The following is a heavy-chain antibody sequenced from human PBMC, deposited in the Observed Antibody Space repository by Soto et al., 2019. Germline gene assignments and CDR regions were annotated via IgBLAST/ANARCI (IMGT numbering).Heavy chain of an antibody. CDR3: AKDTYYHDSSGYYVFDG. J-gene: IGHJ4*02. V-gene: IGHV3-30*18. D-gene: IGHD3-22*01. Sequence: QVQLVESGGGVVQPGRSLRLSCAASGFTFNSYGIHWVRQAPGKGLEWVAGVSYDGSKEYYTESVRGRFTISRDNSRNTLDLQMNSRRAEDTAVYYCAKDTYYHDSSGYYVFDGWGQGTLVTVSS. CDR1: GFTFNSYG. CDR2: VSYDGSKE.